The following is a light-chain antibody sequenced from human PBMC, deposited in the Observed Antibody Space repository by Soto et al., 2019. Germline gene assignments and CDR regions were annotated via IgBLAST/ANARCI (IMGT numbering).Light chain of an antibody. J-gene: IGLJ2*01. CDR2: EVT. CDR1: SSDIGVFNY. V-gene: IGLV2-14*01. CDR3: SSFASTYTLL. Sequence: QSALTQPASVSGSPGQSITISCTGSSSDIGVFNYVSWYQQTPGNAPKIIIFEVTNRPSGVPNRFSGSKSGNTASLTISGLQAEDEADYYCSSFASTYTLLFGGGTKLTVL.